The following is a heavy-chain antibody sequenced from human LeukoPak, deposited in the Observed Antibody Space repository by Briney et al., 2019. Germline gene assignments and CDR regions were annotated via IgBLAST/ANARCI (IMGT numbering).Heavy chain of an antibody. CDR3: ASDFLDSSGNYLRGFFQY. V-gene: IGHV3-33*01. D-gene: IGHD1-26*01. J-gene: IGHJ4*02. CDR2: IWHHGSHK. CDR1: GFTFNNYG. Sequence: GGSLRLSCAASGFTFNNYGMNWVRQAPGTGLEWVAIIWHHGSHKYYADSVKGRFTISRDNSKNTLYLQMNSLRAEDTAVYYCASDFLDSSGNYLRGFFQYRGQGTLVTVSS.